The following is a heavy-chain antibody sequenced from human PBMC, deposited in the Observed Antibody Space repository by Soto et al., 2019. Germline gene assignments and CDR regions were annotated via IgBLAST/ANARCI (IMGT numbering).Heavy chain of an antibody. V-gene: IGHV3-30*18. J-gene: IGHJ1*01. D-gene: IGHD6-6*01. CDR1: GFTFSSYG. CDR2: ISYDGSNK. Sequence: GGSLRLSCAASGFTFSSYGMHWVRQAPGKGLEWVAVISYDGSNKYYADSVKGRFTISRDNSKNTLYLQMNSLRAEDTAVYYCAKPEYSSSSSYFQHWGQGTLVTVSS. CDR3: AKPEYSSSSSYFQH.